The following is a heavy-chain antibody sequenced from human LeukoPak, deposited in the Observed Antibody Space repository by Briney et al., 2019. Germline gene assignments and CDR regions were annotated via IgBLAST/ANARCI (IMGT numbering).Heavy chain of an antibody. J-gene: IGHJ4*02. D-gene: IGHD6-6*01. CDR1: GFTFSSYA. CDR3: AKNTQYSGYYDC. CDR2: ISGSGGST. Sequence: GKSLRLSCAASGFTFSSYAMSWVRQAPGKGLEWVSSISGSGGSTYYANSVKGRFTISRDNSKNTLDLQMSSLRAEDTAVYYCAKNTQYSGYYDCWGQGTLVAVSS. V-gene: IGHV3-23*01.